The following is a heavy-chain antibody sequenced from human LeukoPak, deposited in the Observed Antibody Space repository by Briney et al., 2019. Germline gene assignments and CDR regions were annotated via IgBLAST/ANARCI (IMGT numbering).Heavy chain of an antibody. Sequence: SETLSLTCTVSGGSISSSIHYWAWIRQPPGTGLEWIGSISDSGSTYYKPSLKSRVTISVDTSKNQFSLKLSSVTAADTAVYYCARDPIWGSYRYYPGYYYYGMDVWGQGTTVTVSS. V-gene: IGHV4-39*07. J-gene: IGHJ6*02. CDR3: ARDPIWGSYRYYPGYYYYGMDV. D-gene: IGHD3-16*02. CDR2: ISDSGST. CDR1: GGSISSSIHY.